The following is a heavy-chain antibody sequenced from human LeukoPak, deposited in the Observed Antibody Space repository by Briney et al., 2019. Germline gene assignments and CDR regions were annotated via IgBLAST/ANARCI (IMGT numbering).Heavy chain of an antibody. V-gene: IGHV1-46*01. Sequence: ASVKVSCKAFGYTFTSNYMHWVRQAPGQGPEWMGVISPSGGSTTYAQKFQGRVTMTEDTSTDTAYMELSSLRSEDTAVYYCATLAVAFGYWGQGTLVTVSS. CDR1: GYTFTSNY. J-gene: IGHJ4*02. CDR3: ATLAVAFGY. CDR2: ISPSGGST. D-gene: IGHD6-19*01.